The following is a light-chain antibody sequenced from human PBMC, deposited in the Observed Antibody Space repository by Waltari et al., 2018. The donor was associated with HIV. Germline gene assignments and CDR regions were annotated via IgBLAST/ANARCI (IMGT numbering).Light chain of an antibody. CDR1: QSVSIN. CDR3: HQYNYWPDA. V-gene: IGKV3-15*01. CDR2: GAS. Sequence: EVVMTQSPGTLSVSPGERVTIPCSASQSVSINVAWYQQKPGQAPRLLVYGASTRSIGIPARFSGRGSGTEFTLTISSLMSEDFAVYYCHQYNYWPDAFGQGTRVEIK. J-gene: IGKJ2*01.